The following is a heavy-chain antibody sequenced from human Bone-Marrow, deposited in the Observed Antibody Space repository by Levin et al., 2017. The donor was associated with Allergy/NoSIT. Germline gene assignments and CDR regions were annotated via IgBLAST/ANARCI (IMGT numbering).Heavy chain of an antibody. J-gene: IGHJ3*02. V-gene: IGHV3-66*01. CDR1: GLTVSSNG. CDR3: SRVGYKDAFDI. Sequence: SCAASGLTVSSNGMTWVRQAPGKGLESVALMYSADNTYYADSVKGRFTISRDNSRNTLYLQMNSLRAEDTAVYYCSRVGYKDAFDIWGQGTMVTVSS. D-gene: IGHD2-2*02. CDR2: MYSADNT.